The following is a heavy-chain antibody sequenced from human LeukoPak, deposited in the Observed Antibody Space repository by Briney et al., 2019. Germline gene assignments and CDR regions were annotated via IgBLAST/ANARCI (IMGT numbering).Heavy chain of an antibody. Sequence: PGGSLRLSCAASGFTFSSYAMSWVRQAPGKGLEWVSAISGSGGSTYYADSVKGRFTISRDNSKNTLYLQMNSLRVEDTAVYYCAKNKWFGEFGSNFDYWGQGTLVTVSS. D-gene: IGHD3-10*01. CDR1: GFTFSSYA. V-gene: IGHV3-23*01. J-gene: IGHJ4*02. CDR2: ISGSGGST. CDR3: AKNKWFGEFGSNFDY.